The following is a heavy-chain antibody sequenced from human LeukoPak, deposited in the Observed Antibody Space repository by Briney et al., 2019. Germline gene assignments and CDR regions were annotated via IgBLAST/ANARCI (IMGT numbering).Heavy chain of an antibody. Sequence: SETLSLTCTVSGGSIISTGYYWGWIRQPPGKGLEWIGSIYYSGSTYYNPSLRSRVTISLDTSKKQFSLKLSSVTAADTAVYYCARHISGVGATSDIWGQGTMVTVSS. J-gene: IGHJ3*02. CDR1: GGSIISTGYY. CDR2: IYYSGST. CDR3: ARHISGVGATSDI. D-gene: IGHD1-26*01. V-gene: IGHV4-39*07.